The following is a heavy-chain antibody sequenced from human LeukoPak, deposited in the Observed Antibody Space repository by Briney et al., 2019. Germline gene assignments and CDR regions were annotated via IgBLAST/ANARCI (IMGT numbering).Heavy chain of an antibody. D-gene: IGHD6-19*01. CDR3: TRVLYSSGWYGDYY. V-gene: IGHV3-48*01. J-gene: IGHJ4*02. CDR1: GFTFSSYS. CDR2: IGSSSTTI. Sequence: GGSLRLSCAASGFTFSSYSMNWVRQAPGKGLEWLSYIGSSSTTIYYADSVQGRFTISRDNAKNSLYLQMNSLRAEDTAVYYCTRVLYSSGWYGDYYWGQGALVTVSS.